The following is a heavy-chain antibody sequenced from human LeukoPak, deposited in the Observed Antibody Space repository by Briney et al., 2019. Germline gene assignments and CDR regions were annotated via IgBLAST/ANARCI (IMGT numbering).Heavy chain of an antibody. CDR2: INPNSGGT. Sequence: GASVKVSCKASGYPFTGHYMHWVRRAPGQGLEWMGWINPNSGGTKYAQNSQGRVTMIRDTSISTAYMELSSLRSDDTAVYYCARLRGYASDWSGPFDDWGQGTLVTVSS. D-gene: IGHD6-19*01. CDR3: ARLRGYASDWSGPFDD. CDR1: GYPFTGHY. V-gene: IGHV1-2*02. J-gene: IGHJ4*02.